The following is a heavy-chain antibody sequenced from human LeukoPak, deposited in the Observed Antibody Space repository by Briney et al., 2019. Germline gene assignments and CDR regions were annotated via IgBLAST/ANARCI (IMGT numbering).Heavy chain of an antibody. CDR3: ARGTTYYYGSGKYNWFDP. J-gene: IGHJ5*02. D-gene: IGHD3-10*01. Sequence: GGSLRLSCAASGFTFSSYAMSWVRQAPGKGLEWVSAISGSGGSTYYADSVKGRFTISRDNAKNSLYLQMNSLRAEDTAVYYCARGTTYYYGSGKYNWFDPWGQGTLATVSS. CDR1: GFTFSSYA. CDR2: ISGSGGST. V-gene: IGHV3-23*01.